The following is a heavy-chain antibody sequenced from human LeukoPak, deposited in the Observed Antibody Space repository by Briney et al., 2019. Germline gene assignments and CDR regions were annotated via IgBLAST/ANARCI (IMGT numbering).Heavy chain of an antibody. CDR1: VFTFSSYA. CDR3: ATLGSSEPPSHFYYYRDV. Sequence: PGGTLRLSCAASVFTFSSYAMHWVRQAPGKGLEWVAVISYDGSNKYYADSVKGRITISRDNSKNTLYLRMNSLRAEDTGVYYCATLGSSEPPSHFYYYRDVWGIGTTVTVSS. V-gene: IGHV3-30*04. J-gene: IGHJ6*03. D-gene: IGHD6-13*01. CDR2: ISYDGSNK.